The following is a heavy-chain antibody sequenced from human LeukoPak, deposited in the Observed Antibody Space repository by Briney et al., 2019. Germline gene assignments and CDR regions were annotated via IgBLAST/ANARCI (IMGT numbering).Heavy chain of an antibody. CDR1: GFTVSSNY. CDR3: ARDSGGYSSSWFDY. CDR2: IYSGGST. Sequence: GSLRLSRSASGFTVSSNYMSWVRPAPGEGLGWVSVIYSGGSTYYADSVKGRFTISRDNSKNTLYLQMNSLRAEDTAVYYCARDSGGYSSSWFDYWGQGTLVTVSS. V-gene: IGHV3-66*01. J-gene: IGHJ4*02. D-gene: IGHD6-13*01.